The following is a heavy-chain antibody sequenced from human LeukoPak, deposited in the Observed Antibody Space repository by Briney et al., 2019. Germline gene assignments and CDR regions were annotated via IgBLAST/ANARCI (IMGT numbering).Heavy chain of an antibody. CDR3: ARIATTHYYYYMDV. J-gene: IGHJ6*03. D-gene: IGHD4-17*01. V-gene: IGHV1-69*05. CDR2: IIPIFGTA. Sequence: ASVKVSCKASGGTFSSYAISWVRQAPGQGLEWMGGIIPIFGTANYAQKFQGRVTITTDESTSTAYTELSSLRSEDTAVYYCARIATTHYYYYMDVWGKGTTVTVSS. CDR1: GGTFSSYA.